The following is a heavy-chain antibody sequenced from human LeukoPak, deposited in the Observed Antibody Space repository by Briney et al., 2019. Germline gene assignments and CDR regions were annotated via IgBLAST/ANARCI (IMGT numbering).Heavy chain of an antibody. J-gene: IGHJ5*01. CDR2: IYYTGST. CDR3: ARQMYYYDSSGYFDF. CDR1: GDSISGSSYY. D-gene: IGHD3-22*01. Sequence: SETLSLTCTVSGDSISGSSYYWGWIRQPPGKGLEWIGSIYYTGSTSYNPPLKSRVTISIDTSKNQFSLKLSSVTAADTAVYYCARQMYYYDSSGYFDFWGQGTLVTVSS. V-gene: IGHV4-39*01.